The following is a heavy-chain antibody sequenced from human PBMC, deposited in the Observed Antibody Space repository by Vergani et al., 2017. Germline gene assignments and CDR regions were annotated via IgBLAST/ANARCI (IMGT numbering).Heavy chain of an antibody. D-gene: IGHD3-10*01. J-gene: IGHJ5*02. CDR2: ISGSGGST. CDR1: GFTFSSYA. V-gene: IGHV3-23*01. CDR3: AKDSAVRVPYPYNWFDP. Sequence: EVQLLESGGGLVQPGGSLRLSCAASGFTFSSYAMSWVRQAPGKGLEWVSAISGSGGSTYYADSVKGRFTISRDNSKNTLYLQMNSLRAEDTAVYYCAKDSAVRVPYPYNWFDPWGQGTLVTVSS.